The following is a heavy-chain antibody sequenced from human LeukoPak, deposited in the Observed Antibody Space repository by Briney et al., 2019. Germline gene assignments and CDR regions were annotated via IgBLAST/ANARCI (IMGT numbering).Heavy chain of an antibody. CDR3: ARLSFTYYYDSSGYYLDY. D-gene: IGHD3-22*01. CDR1: GDSITSSSYY. J-gene: IGHJ4*02. CDR2: AFYSGST. Sequence: SETLSLTCTVSGDSITSSSYYWEWIRQPPGKGLEWIGSAFYSGSTYYNPSLKSRVTISVDTSKNQFSLKLSSVTAADTAVYYCARLSFTYYYDSSGYYLDYWGQGTLVTVSS. V-gene: IGHV4-39*07.